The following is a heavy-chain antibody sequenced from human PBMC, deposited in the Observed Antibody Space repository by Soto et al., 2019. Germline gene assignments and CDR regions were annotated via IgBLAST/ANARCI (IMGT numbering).Heavy chain of an antibody. CDR3: ATMGTPATGLYYFDY. J-gene: IGHJ4*02. CDR2: IYSSEST. CDR1: GGFVSSSSYS. Sequence: SETLSLTCSVSGGFVSSSSYSWGWIRQSPGKGLEWIGIIYSSESTYYNPSLQSRVTISVDTSKNQFSLNLSFVTAADTAVYYCATMGTPATGLYYFDYWGQGTLVTVSS. D-gene: IGHD2-15*01. V-gene: IGHV4-39*07.